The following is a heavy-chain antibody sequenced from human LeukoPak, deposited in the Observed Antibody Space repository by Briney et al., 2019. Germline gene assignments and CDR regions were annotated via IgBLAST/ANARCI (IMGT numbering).Heavy chain of an antibody. D-gene: IGHD6-19*01. CDR3: AKDLSYTSGASDH. CDR2: ITDDGYNT. V-gene: IGHV3-23*01. CDR1: GFIVSSNY. Sequence: PGGSLRLSCAASGFIVSSNYMSWVRQAPGKGLEWVSTITDDGYNTYSADSVKGRITFSRDNSKNTLSLQLRSLRAEDTAVYYCAKDLSYTSGASDHWGQGTLVTVSS. J-gene: IGHJ4*02.